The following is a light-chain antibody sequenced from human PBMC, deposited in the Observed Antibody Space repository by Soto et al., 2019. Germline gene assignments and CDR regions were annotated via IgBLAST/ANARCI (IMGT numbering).Light chain of an antibody. CDR3: SSYTSSSPYVV. CDR1: SSDVGNYNY. Sequence: QSALTQPASVSGSPGQSITISCTGTSSDVGNYNYVSWYQQHQGKAPKLMIYDVSNRPSGVSNRFSGSKSGNTASLTISGLQAEDEADYYCSSYTSSSPYVVFGGGTKVTVL. J-gene: IGLJ2*01. CDR2: DVS. V-gene: IGLV2-14*01.